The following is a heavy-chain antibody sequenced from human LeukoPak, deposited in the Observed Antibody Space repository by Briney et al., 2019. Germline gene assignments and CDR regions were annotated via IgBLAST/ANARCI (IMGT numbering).Heavy chain of an antibody. J-gene: IGHJ4*02. CDR1: GYSFTSYW. Sequence: GESLKISCKGSGYSFTSYWIGWVRQMPGKGLEWMGIIYPGDSDTRYSPSFQGQVTISADKSISTAYLQWSSLKASDTAMYYCTRRRDSSGYYRSYYFDYWGQGTLVTVSS. D-gene: IGHD3-22*01. CDR2: IYPGDSDT. V-gene: IGHV5-51*01. CDR3: TRRRDSSGYYRSYYFDY.